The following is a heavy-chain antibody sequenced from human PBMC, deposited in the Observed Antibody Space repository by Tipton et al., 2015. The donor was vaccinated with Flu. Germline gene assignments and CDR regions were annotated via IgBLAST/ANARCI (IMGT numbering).Heavy chain of an antibody. CDR1: GFTFSSYA. V-gene: IGHV3-30-3*01. D-gene: IGHD3-10*01. Sequence: SLRLSCAASGFTFSSYAMHWVRQAPGKGLEWVAVVSSDGYYESSTDSVKGRFTISRDNSRNTVFLQMNSLRVEDTAVYYCARDPSDYYSSDNDHADSYYYGMDVWGQGTTVTVSS. J-gene: IGHJ6*02. CDR3: ARDPSDYYSSDNDHADSYYYGMDV. CDR2: VSSDGYYE.